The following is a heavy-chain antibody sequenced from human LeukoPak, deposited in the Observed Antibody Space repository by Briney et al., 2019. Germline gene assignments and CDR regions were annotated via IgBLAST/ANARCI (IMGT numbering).Heavy chain of an antibody. V-gene: IGHV3-66*01. CDR2: IYSDGST. CDR3: ARDGPYCGGDCKYFDS. CDR1: GFTVSSNY. Sequence: GGSLRLSCAASGFTVSSNYMSWVRQVPGKGLEWVSVIYSDGSTYSADSVRGRFTISRDNSKNTVYLQMNSLRDEDTAVYYCARDGPYCGGDCKYFDSWGQGTLVTVSS. D-gene: IGHD2-21*02. J-gene: IGHJ4*02.